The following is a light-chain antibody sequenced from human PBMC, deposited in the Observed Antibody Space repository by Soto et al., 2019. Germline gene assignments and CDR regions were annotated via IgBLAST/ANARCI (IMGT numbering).Light chain of an antibody. J-gene: IGKJ4*01. CDR3: QQSYSTLLT. CDR1: QSISSY. Sequence: DIQMTQSPSSLSASVGDSVTITCRASQSISSYLNWYQQKPGKAPKLLIYAASSLQSGVPSRFSCSGSGTDFTLTISSLQPEDCATYYCQQSYSTLLTFGGGTKVEIK. V-gene: IGKV1-39*01. CDR2: AAS.